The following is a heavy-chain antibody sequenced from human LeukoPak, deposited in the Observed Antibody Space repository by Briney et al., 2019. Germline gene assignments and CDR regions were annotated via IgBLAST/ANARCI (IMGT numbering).Heavy chain of an antibody. Sequence: ASVKVSCKASGYTFTSYAMHWVRQAPGQRLEWMGWINAGNGNTKYSQKFQGRVTITRDTSASTAYMELSSLRSGDTAVYYCARDDCSSTSCYVHFDYWGQGTLVTVSS. CDR3: ARDDCSSTSCYVHFDY. D-gene: IGHD2-2*01. CDR2: INAGNGNT. J-gene: IGHJ4*02. CDR1: GYTFTSYA. V-gene: IGHV1-3*01.